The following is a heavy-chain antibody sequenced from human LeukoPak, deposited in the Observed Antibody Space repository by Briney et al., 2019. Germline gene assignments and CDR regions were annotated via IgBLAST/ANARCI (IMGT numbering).Heavy chain of an antibody. J-gene: IGHJ4*02. Sequence: PGGSLRPSCAASGFTFSSYAMSWVRQAPGKGLEWVSAIRGSGGSTYYADSVKGRFTISRDNSMNTLSLQMNSLRAEDTALYYCAKSSSWTYHYLDYWGQGALVTVSS. CDR3: AKSSSWTYHYLDY. D-gene: IGHD6-13*01. V-gene: IGHV3-23*01. CDR2: IRGSGGST. CDR1: GFTFSSYA.